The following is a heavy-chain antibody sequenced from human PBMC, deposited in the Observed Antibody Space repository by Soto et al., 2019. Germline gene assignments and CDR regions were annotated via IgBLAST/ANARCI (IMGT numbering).Heavy chain of an antibody. V-gene: IGHV3-23*01. J-gene: IGHJ4*02. CDR1: GFTFSNYA. CDR2: ISGSGGST. Sequence: EVQLLESGGGLVQPGGSPRLSCVASGFTFSNYAVTWVRQAPGKGLEWVSTISGSGGSTYYADSVKGRFTISRDNSKNTLYLQMNSLRAEDTAVYYCAKDQGSSWYEIDYWGRGTLVTVSS. CDR3: AKDQGSSWYEIDY. D-gene: IGHD6-13*01.